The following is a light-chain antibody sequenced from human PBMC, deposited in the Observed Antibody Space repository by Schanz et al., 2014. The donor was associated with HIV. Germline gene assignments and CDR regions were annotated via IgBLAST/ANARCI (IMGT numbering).Light chain of an antibody. CDR2: GAS. Sequence: EAVLTQFPATLSAYPGERVTLSCRTTQIISTSLAWYQQRPGQPPRLLLYGASSRATGIPDRFSGSGSGTDVTPTISGLEPQDCAVYYCQQYGVAPPWTFGQGTKVEVK. CDR1: QIISTS. J-gene: IGKJ1*01. V-gene: IGKV3-20*01. CDR3: QQYGVAPPWT.